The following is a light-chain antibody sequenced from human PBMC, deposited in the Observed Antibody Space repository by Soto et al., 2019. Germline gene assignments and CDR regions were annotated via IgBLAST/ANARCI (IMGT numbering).Light chain of an antibody. J-gene: IGLJ3*02. Sequence: QSALTQPASVSGSPGQSITISCTGTSSDVGAYNYVSWYQQHPGKAPKHMIFDVSNRPSGVSNRFSGSKSGNTASLTISGLQADDEADYYCSSYTTATTRVFGGGTKLTVL. CDR1: SSDVGAYNY. V-gene: IGLV2-14*01. CDR2: DVS. CDR3: SSYTTATTRV.